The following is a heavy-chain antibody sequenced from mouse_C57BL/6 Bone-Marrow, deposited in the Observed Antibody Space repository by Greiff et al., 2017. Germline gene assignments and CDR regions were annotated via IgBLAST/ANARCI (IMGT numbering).Heavy chain of an antibody. CDR3: ARGVYYDYDGYFDV. J-gene: IGHJ1*03. CDR2: ISDGGSYT. CDR1: GFTFSSYA. V-gene: IGHV5-4*03. D-gene: IGHD2-4*01. Sequence: DVKLQESGGGLVKPGGSLKLSCAASGFTFSSYAMSWVRQTPEKRLEWVATISDGGSYTYYPDNVKGRFTISRDNAKNNLYLQMSHLKSEDTAMYYCARGVYYDYDGYFDVWGTGTTVTVSS.